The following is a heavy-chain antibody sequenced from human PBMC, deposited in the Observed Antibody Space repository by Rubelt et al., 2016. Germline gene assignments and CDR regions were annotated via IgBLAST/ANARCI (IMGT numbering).Heavy chain of an antibody. Sequence: QVQIQQWGAGLLKPSETLSLTCAVYGGSFSGSYWSWIRQPPGKGLEWIGEINHSGITNYNPSLKGRSTISIDTSNKQFSLKLSSVTAADTAVYYCTRMAVAGTFYGLDVWGQGTTVTVSS. CDR2: INHSGIT. CDR1: GGSFSGSY. J-gene: IGHJ6*02. D-gene: IGHD6-13*01. CDR3: TRMAVAGTFYGLDV. V-gene: IGHV4-34*01.